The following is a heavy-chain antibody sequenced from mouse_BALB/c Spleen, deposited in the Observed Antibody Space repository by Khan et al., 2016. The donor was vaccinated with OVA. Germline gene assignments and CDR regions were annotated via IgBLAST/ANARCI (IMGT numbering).Heavy chain of an antibody. CDR1: GFTFSNFG. V-gene: IGHV5-17*02. J-gene: IGHJ3*01. CDR3: TRDYYSSSYAAC. D-gene: IGHD1-1*01. Sequence: EVELVESGGGLVQPGGSPKLSCAASGFTFSNFGMHWFRQAPEKGLEWVAYISSGSSTIYYADTVKGRFTIYRDNPKNTLFLEMTSLRSEHTAMYYCTRDYYSSSYAACWGHGTLVTVAA. CDR2: ISSGSSTI.